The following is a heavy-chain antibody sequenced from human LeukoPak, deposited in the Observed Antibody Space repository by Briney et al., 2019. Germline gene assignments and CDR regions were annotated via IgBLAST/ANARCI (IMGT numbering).Heavy chain of an antibody. Sequence: PGGSLRLSCAASGFTFSSYWMSWVRPAPGEGLEWVAKINQDGTEKAYVDSVRGRFTISRDNAKNSLFLQMNSLRAEDTAVHYCARGPLIAAADPYYYYGMDVWGQGTTVTVSS. CDR3: ARGPLIAAADPYYYYGMDV. CDR2: INQDGTEK. J-gene: IGHJ6*02. CDR1: GFTFSSYW. D-gene: IGHD6-13*01. V-gene: IGHV3-7*03.